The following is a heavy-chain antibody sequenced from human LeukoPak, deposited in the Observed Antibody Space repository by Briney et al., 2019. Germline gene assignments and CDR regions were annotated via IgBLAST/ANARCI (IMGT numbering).Heavy chain of an antibody. D-gene: IGHD6-19*01. CDR2: INPSGGST. V-gene: IGHV1-46*01. J-gene: IGHJ4*02. CDR1: GYTFTSYF. Sequence: ASVNVSCKASGYTFTSYFMHWVRQAPGQGLEWMGIINPSGGSTSYAQKFQGRVTMTRDTSTSTVYMELSSLRSEDTAVYYCAREEGIAVKLNYFDYWGQGTLVTVSS. CDR3: AREEGIAVKLNYFDY.